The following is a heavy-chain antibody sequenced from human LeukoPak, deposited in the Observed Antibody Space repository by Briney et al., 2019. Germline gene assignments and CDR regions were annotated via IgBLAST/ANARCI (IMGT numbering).Heavy chain of an antibody. CDR2: ISSSSSYI. CDR3: ARAREMTKDY. J-gene: IGHJ4*02. CDR1: GFTFSSYS. D-gene: IGHD5-24*01. V-gene: IGHV3-21*01. Sequence: GGSLRLSCAASGFTFSSYSMNWVRQAPGKGLEWVSSISSSSSYIYYADPVKGRFTISRDNAKNSLYLQMNSLRAEDTAVYYCARAREMTKDYWGQGTLVTVSS.